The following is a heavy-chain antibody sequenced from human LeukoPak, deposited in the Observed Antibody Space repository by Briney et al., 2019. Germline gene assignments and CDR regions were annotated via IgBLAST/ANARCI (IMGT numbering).Heavy chain of an antibody. Sequence: PGESLRLSCAASGLTLSRYAVNWARQAPGRGLEWGSYISPSGDSTVYAESVRGRFTISRDNSKNMLYLQMDSLRAEDTAIYYCVKKVYYYMDVWGKGTTVTVSS. CDR2: ISPSGDST. J-gene: IGHJ6*03. CDR3: VKKVYYYMDV. V-gene: IGHV3-23*01. CDR1: GLTLSRYA.